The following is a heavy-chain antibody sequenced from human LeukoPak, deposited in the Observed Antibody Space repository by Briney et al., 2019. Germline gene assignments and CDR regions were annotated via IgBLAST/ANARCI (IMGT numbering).Heavy chain of an antibody. V-gene: IGHV1-18*01. CDR3: ARGPIRDCSGGSCYEVNFDY. D-gene: IGHD2-15*01. CDR2: ISAYNGNT. CDR1: GYTFTSYG. J-gene: IGHJ4*02. Sequence: ASVKVSCKASGYTFTSYGISWVRQAPGQGLEWMGWISAYNGNTNYAQKLQGRVTMTTDTSTSTAYMELRSLRSDDTAVYYCARGPIRDCSGGSCYEVNFDYWGQGTLVTVSS.